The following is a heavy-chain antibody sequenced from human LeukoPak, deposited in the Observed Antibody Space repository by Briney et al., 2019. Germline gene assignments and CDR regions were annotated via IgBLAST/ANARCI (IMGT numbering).Heavy chain of an antibody. V-gene: IGHV1-18*01. Sequence: ASVKVSCKASGYTFTSYGISWVRQAPGQGLERMGWISAYNGNTNYAQKLQGRVTMTTDTSTSTAYMELRSLRSDDTAVYYCASDRAYYYGSGSPTFDIWGQGTMVTVSS. CDR1: GYTFTSYG. CDR3: ASDRAYYYGSGSPTFDI. J-gene: IGHJ3*02. D-gene: IGHD3-10*01. CDR2: ISAYNGNT.